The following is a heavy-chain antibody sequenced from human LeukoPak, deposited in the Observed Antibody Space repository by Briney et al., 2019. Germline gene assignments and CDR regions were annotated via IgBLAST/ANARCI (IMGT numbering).Heavy chain of an antibody. CDR1: GFTFGDYA. V-gene: IGHV3-49*04. CDR3: TRDRIQGDY. J-gene: IGHJ4*02. CDR2: IRSKAYGGTT. D-gene: IGHD5-18*01. Sequence: PGGSLRLSCTASGFTFGDYAMSWVRQAPGRGLEWVGFIRSKAYGGTTEYAASVKGRFTISRDDSKSIAYLQMNSLKTEDTAVYYCTRDRIQGDYGGQGTLVTVSS.